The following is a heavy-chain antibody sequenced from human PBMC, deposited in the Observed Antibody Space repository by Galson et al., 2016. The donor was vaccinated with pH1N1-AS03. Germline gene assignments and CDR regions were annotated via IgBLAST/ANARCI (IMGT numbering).Heavy chain of an antibody. V-gene: IGHV4-4*01. CDR2: VHYSGTT. Sequence: ETLSLTCAVSGGSMTSPDWWTWVRQPPGKGLEWIGEVHYSGTTSYNPSLKSRVTMSIDKSNNQISLNLGSVTAADTAVSFCASAGYHTPGYHYWGQGALVTVSS. CDR3: ASAGYHTPGYHY. J-gene: IGHJ4*02. D-gene: IGHD3-16*02. CDR1: GGSMTSPDW.